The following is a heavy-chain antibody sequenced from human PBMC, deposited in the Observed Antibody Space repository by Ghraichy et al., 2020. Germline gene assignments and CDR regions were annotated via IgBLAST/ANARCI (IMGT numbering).Heavy chain of an antibody. V-gene: IGHV3-9*01. D-gene: IGHD6-13*01. CDR1: GFTFDDYA. J-gene: IGHJ4*02. CDR2: ISWNSGSI. Sequence: GGSLRLSCAASGFTFDDYAMHWVRQAPGKGLEWVSGISWNSGSIGYADSVKGRFTISRDNAKNSLYLQMNSLRAEDTALYYCAKDRGSSWYAYYFDYWGQGTLVTVSS. CDR3: AKDRGSSWYAYYFDY.